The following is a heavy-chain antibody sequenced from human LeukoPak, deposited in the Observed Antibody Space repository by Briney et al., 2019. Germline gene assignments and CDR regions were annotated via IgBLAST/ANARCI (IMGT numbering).Heavy chain of an antibody. CDR1: GFTFSDYY. CDR2: ISGSGGST. D-gene: IGHD2-2*01. CDR3: AKDRTRYCSSTSCYAGSAFDI. Sequence: GGSLRLSCAASGFTFSDYYMSWIRQAPGKGLEWVSAISGSGGSTYYADSVKGRFTISRDNSKNTLYLQMNSLRAEDTAVYYCAKDRTRYCSSTSCYAGSAFDIWGQGTMVTVSS. V-gene: IGHV3-23*01. J-gene: IGHJ3*02.